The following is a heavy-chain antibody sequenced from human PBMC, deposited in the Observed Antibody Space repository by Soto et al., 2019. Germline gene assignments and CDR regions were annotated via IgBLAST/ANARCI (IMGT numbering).Heavy chain of an antibody. J-gene: IGHJ3*01. V-gene: IGHV3-11*01. Sequence: QVQLVESGGGLVKPGGSLELSCAASGFTFSDSYMNWIRRATGKGLEWVSYISKSDSGSTIYYADSVKGRFTVSRDNAKNSLYLQMDNLRAEDTAVYYCARFNWNDDAFDLWGQGTMVTVSS. CDR1: GFTFSDSY. CDR2: ISKSDSGSTI. CDR3: ARFNWNDDAFDL. D-gene: IGHD1-20*01.